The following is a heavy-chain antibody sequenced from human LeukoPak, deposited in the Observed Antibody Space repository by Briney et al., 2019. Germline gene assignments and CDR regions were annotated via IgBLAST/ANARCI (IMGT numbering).Heavy chain of an antibody. V-gene: IGHV1-18*04. CDR3: ARRLLWFGELGEDY. CDR1: GYTFTSYG. D-gene: IGHD3-10*01. J-gene: IGHJ4*02. CDR2: ISAYNGNT. Sequence: ASVKVYCKASGYTFTSYGISWVRQAPGQGLEWMGWISAYNGNTNYAQKLQGRVTMTTDTSTSTAYMELRSLRSDDTAVYYCARRLLWFGELGEDYWGQGTLVTVSS.